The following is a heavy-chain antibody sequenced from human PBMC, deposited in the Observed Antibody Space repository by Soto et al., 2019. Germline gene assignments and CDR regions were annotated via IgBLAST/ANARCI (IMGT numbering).Heavy chain of an antibody. CDR2: INPNSGGT. J-gene: IGHJ6*01. CDR3: ARGPHSYYYGMDV. CDR1: GYTFTGYY. V-gene: IGHV1-2*04. Sequence: ASVKVSCKASGYTFTGYYMHRVRHAPGQGLEWMGWINPNSGGTNYAQKFQGWVTMTRDTSISTAYMELRRLRSDDTAVYYCARGPHSYYYGMDVWGQGTTVTVSS.